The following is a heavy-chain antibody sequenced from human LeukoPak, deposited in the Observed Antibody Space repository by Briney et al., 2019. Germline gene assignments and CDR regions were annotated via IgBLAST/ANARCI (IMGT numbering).Heavy chain of an antibody. CDR1: GYTFTGYY. D-gene: IGHD3-22*01. V-gene: IGHV1-2*02. CDR3: ARTIVVVIEYYLDY. J-gene: IGHJ4*02. CDR2: INPKSGGT. Sequence: ASVKVSCKASGYTFTGYYMHWVRQAPGQGLEWMGWINPKSGGTNYAQKFQGRVTMTRDTSISTAYMELSRLRSDDTAVYYCARTIVVVIEYYLDYWGQGTLVTVSS.